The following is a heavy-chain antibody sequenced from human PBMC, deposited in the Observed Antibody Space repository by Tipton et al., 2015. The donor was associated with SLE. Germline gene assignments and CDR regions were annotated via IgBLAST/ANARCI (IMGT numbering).Heavy chain of an antibody. CDR3: AREDVGVMVEASFDI. CDR1: GGSIRSNSYY. V-gene: IGHV4-39*06. J-gene: IGHJ3*02. D-gene: IGHD2-15*01. Sequence: TLSLTCTVSGGSIRSNSYYWVWIRQPPGKGLEWFGIIFYSGGTYSNPSLKSRVSMSVDTSKNQFTLKLSSVTAADTAVYYCAREDVGVMVEASFDIWGQGTVVTVSS. CDR2: IFYSGGT.